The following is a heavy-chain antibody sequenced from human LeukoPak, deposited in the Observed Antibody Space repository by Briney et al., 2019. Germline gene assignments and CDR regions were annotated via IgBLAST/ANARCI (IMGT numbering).Heavy chain of an antibody. D-gene: IGHD1-26*01. CDR2: IRYDESKK. CDR3: AKSHLPNAYSGTYYCDY. V-gene: IGHV3-30*02. CDR1: GFTFSYYG. J-gene: IGHJ4*02. Sequence: QPGGSLRLSCAASGFTFSYYGMHWVRQAPGKGLEWVAFIRYDESKKFYGDSVKGRFTISRDNSKNTLYLQMNSLRTEDTAVYYCAKSHLPNAYSGTYYCDYWAREPWSPSPQ.